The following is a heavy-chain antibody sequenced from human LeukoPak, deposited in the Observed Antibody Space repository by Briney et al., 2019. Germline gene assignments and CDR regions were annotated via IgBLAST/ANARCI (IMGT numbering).Heavy chain of an antibody. CDR3: ARVWPHYYYYMHV. CDR1: GGSISSYY. V-gene: IGHV4-59*01. J-gene: IGHJ6*03. Sequence: PSETLSLTCTVSGGSISSYYWSWIRQPPGKGLEWIGYIYYSGSTNYNPSLKSRVTISVDTSKNQLSLKLSSVTAADTAVYYCARVWPHYYYYMHVGGKGTTVPVSS. D-gene: IGHD3-16*01. CDR2: IYYSGST.